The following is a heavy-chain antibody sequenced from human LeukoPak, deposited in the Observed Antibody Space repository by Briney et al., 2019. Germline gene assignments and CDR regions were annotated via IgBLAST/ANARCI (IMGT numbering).Heavy chain of an antibody. CDR1: GLSLTHDG. D-gene: IGHD6-13*01. Sequence: ASVKVSCKASGLSLTHDGISWVRQAPGQGLEWMGWISAYNGNTNYAQKLQGRVTMTTDTSTSTAYMELRSLRSDDTAVYYCARGYQQQLDLDYWGQGTLVTVSS. CDR2: ISAYNGNT. V-gene: IGHV1-18*01. CDR3: ARGYQQQLDLDY. J-gene: IGHJ4*02.